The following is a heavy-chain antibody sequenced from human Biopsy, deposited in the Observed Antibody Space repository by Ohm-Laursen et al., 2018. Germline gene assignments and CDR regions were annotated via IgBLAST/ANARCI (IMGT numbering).Heavy chain of an antibody. CDR2: IYHSGST. J-gene: IGHJ4*02. Sequence: SGTLSLTCAVSGYSISSGYYWGWIRQPPGEGLARIGSIYHSGSTYYNPSLKSRVTISVDTSKNQFSLKLSSVTAADTAGYYCARGQALKSFDYWGQGTLVTVSS. CDR3: ARGQALKSFDY. V-gene: IGHV4-38-2*01. CDR1: GYSISSGYY.